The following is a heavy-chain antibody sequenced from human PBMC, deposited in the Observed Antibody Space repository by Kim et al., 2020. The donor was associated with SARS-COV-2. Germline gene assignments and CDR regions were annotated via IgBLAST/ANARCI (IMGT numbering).Heavy chain of an antibody. V-gene: IGHV4-34*01. CDR2: INHSGST. CDR1: GGSFSGYY. D-gene: IGHD3-10*01. Sequence: SETLSLTCAVYGGSFSGYYWSWIRQPPGKGLEWIGEINHSGSTNYNPSLKSRVTISVDTSKNQFSLKLSSVTAADTAVYYCARKSGSGSYCFDYWGQGTLVTVSS. J-gene: IGHJ4*02. CDR3: ARKSGSGSYCFDY.